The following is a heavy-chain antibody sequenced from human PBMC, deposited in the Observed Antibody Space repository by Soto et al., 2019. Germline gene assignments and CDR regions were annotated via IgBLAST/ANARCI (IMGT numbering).Heavy chain of an antibody. Sequence: SETLSLTCTVSGGSVSSGSYYWSWIRQPPGKGLEWIGYIYYSGSTNYNPSLKSRVTISVDTSKNQFSLKLSSVTAADTAVYYCARRTIAVAGTDWFDPWGQGTLVT. CDR2: IYYSGST. V-gene: IGHV4-61*01. D-gene: IGHD6-19*01. CDR1: GGSVSSGSYY. CDR3: ARRTIAVAGTDWFDP. J-gene: IGHJ5*02.